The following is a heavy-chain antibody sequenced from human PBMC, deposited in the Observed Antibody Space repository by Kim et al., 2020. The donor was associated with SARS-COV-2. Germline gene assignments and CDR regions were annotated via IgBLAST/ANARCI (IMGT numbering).Heavy chain of an antibody. D-gene: IGHD1-26*01. V-gene: IGHV1-58*01. CDR2: IVVGSGNT. CDR3: AAEYSGSYFPGRFDY. Sequence: SVKVSCKASGFTFTSSAVQWVRQARGQRLEWIGWIVVGSGNTNYAQKFQERVTITRDMSTSTAYMELSSLRSEDTAVYYCAAEYSGSYFPGRFDYWGQGTLVTVSS. J-gene: IGHJ4*02. CDR1: GFTFTSSA.